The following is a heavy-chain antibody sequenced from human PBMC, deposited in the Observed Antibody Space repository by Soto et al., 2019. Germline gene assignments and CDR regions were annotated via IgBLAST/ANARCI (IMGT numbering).Heavy chain of an antibody. V-gene: IGHV3-23*01. J-gene: IGHJ4*02. Sequence: EVQLLESGGGLVQPGGSLRLSCAVSGFSFSNSAMTWVRQAPGKGLEWVSGNSGSGDITYNTDSVKGRFPISRDTSKNVVYLQMRSLRAEDTAVYYCAKVPQWVLRYHDWFFDYWGQGTLVTVSS. CDR2: NSGSGDIT. D-gene: IGHD3-9*01. CDR3: AKVPQWVLRYHDWFFDY. CDR1: GFSFSNSA.